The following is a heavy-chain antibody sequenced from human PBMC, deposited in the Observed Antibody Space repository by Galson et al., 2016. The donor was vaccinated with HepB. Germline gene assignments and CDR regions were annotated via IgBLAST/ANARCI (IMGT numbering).Heavy chain of an antibody. D-gene: IGHD4-17*01. Sequence: SLRLSCAASGFTFSSYAMSWVRQAPGKGLEWVSAISGSGGNTYYADSVRGRFTISRDNSKNTLYLQMNSLRAEDTAVYYCSTDPTPETTSNFDYWGQGTLVTVSS. CDR1: GFTFSSYA. CDR2: ISGSGGNT. CDR3: STDPTPETTSNFDY. J-gene: IGHJ4*02. V-gene: IGHV3-23*01.